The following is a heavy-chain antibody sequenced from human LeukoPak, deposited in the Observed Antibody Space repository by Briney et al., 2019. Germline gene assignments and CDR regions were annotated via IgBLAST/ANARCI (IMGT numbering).Heavy chain of an antibody. CDR1: GGSISSGGYS. V-gene: IGHV4-30-2*01. J-gene: IGHJ4*02. CDR3: ARAPLDCSSTSCYADHFDY. D-gene: IGHD2-2*01. CDR2: IYHSGST. Sequence: PSETLSLTCAVSGGSISSGGYSWSWIRQPPGKGLEWIGYIYHSGSTYYNPSLKSRVTISVDRSKSQFSLKLSSVTAADTAVYYCARAPLDCSSTSCYADHFDYWGQGTLVTVSS.